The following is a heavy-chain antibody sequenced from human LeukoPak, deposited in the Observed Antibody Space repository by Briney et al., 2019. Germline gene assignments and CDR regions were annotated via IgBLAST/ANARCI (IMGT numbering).Heavy chain of an antibody. CDR3: AREVVIVPDYYYYGLDV. V-gene: IGHV3-11*01. CDR2: ISSSGDSL. CDR1: GFTFSDYY. Sequence: GGSLRFSCAASGFTFSDYYMTWIRQAPGKGLEWISFISSSGDSLYYADSVEGRFTISRDNAQGSVYLQMNSLRAEDTAVYYCAREVVIVPDYYYYGLDVWGQGTTVTVSS. D-gene: IGHD2/OR15-2a*01. J-gene: IGHJ6*02.